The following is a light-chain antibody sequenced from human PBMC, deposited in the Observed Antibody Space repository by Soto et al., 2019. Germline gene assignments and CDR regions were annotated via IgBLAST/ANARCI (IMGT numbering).Light chain of an antibody. Sequence: QSALTQPASVSGSPGQSITISCTGTSSDVGGYNYISWYQQHPGKAPKLMIYDVSNRPSGVSNRFSGSKSGHTASLTISGLQAEDEADYYCSSYTSSSITLVFGTGTKVTVL. J-gene: IGLJ1*01. CDR1: SSDVGGYNY. V-gene: IGLV2-14*01. CDR2: DVS. CDR3: SSYTSSSITLV.